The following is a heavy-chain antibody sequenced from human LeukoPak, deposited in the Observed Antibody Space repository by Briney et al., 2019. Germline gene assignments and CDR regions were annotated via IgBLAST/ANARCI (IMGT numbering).Heavy chain of an antibody. V-gene: IGHV3-30-3*01. Sequence: HSGGSLRLSCAASGFTFSSYAMHWVRQAPGKGLEWVAVISYDGSNKYYADSVKGRFTISRDNSKNTLYLQMNSLRAEDTAVYYCARDFGIAAAGYYFDYWGQGTLVTVSS. CDR3: ARDFGIAAAGYYFDY. J-gene: IGHJ4*02. D-gene: IGHD6-13*01. CDR2: ISYDGSNK. CDR1: GFTFSSYA.